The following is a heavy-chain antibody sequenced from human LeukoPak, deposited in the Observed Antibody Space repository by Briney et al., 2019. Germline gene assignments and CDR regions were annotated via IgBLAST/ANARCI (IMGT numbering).Heavy chain of an antibody. CDR3: GTGDPRFDY. CDR2: ISSGSSAI. V-gene: IGHV3-48*01. J-gene: IGHJ4*02. Sequence: GGSLRLSCAASGFSFSTYSMNWVRQAPGKGLQWVSYISSGSSAIYYTDSVKGRFTITRDDAKNSVYLQMNSLRTEATAVYYCGTGDPRFDYWGQGILVTVSS. D-gene: IGHD7-27*01. CDR1: GFSFSTYS.